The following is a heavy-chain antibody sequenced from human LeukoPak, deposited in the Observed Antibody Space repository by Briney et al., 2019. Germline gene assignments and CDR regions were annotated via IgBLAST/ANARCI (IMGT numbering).Heavy chain of an antibody. CDR3: ASLKNYYDSSGYLVTDAFDI. CDR1: GYTFISNY. D-gene: IGHD3-22*01. V-gene: IGHV1-18*04. CDR2: ISGYNGNT. J-gene: IGHJ3*02. Sequence: ASVKVSCKAYGYTFISNYLNWVRQAPGQGLEWMGWISGYNGNTNYAQKLQGRVTMTTDTSTSTAYMELRSLKSDDTAVYYCASLKNYYDSSGYLVTDAFDIWGQGTMVTVSS.